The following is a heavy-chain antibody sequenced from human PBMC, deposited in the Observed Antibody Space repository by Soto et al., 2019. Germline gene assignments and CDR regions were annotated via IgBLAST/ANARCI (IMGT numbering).Heavy chain of an antibody. CDR1: GFTFSSYG. Sequence: GGSLRLSCAASGFTFSSYGMHWVRQAPGKGLEWVAVISYDGSNKYYADSVKGRFTISRDNSKNTLYLQMNSLRAEDTAVYYCAKDYGYCSGCSCYPPGWLDPWRQGPLVTVSS. J-gene: IGHJ5*02. D-gene: IGHD2-15*01. CDR2: ISYDGSNK. CDR3: AKDYGYCSGCSCYPPGWLDP. V-gene: IGHV3-30*18.